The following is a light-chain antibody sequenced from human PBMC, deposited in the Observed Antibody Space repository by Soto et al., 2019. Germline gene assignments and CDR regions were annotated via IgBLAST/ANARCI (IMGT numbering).Light chain of an antibody. CDR1: QSINSRY. CDR2: GAS. V-gene: IGKV3-20*01. J-gene: IGKJ3*01. CDR3: QQFGSSPGFT. Sequence: EIVLTQSPGTLSWSPGDRATLSCRASQSINSRYLAWYQQKPGQAPRLLIYGASSRATGIPDRFSGSGSGTDFTLTISRLEPEDFAVYYCQQFGSSPGFTFGPGTKVDIK.